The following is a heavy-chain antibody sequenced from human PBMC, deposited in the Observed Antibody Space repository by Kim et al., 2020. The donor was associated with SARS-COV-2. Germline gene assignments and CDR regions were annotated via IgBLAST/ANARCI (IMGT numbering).Heavy chain of an antibody. CDR1: GFTFSSYG. J-gene: IGHJ4*02. CDR3: ARDFFSDFWSGYSFFFDY. Sequence: GGSLRLSCAASGFTFSSYGMHWVRQAPGKGLEWVAVIWYDGSNKYYADSVKGRFTISRDNSKNTLYLQMNSLRAEDTAVYYCARDFFSDFWSGYSFFFDYWGQGTLVTVSS. CDR2: IWYDGSNK. V-gene: IGHV3-33*01. D-gene: IGHD3-3*01.